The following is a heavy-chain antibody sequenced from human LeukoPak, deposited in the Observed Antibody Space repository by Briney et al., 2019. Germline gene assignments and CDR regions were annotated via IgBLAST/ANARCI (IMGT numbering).Heavy chain of an antibody. CDR2: ISSSGSTI. CDR1: GFSFSSYW. CDR3: AKPSLVEGSRLYYYYYGMDV. D-gene: IGHD3-3*01. J-gene: IGHJ6*02. V-gene: IGHV3-48*04. Sequence: GGSLRLSCAASGFSFSSYWMNWVRQAPGKGLKWASYISSSGSTIYSADSVKGRFTISRDNAKNSLYLQMNSLRAEDTAVYYCAKPSLVEGSRLYYYYYGMDVWGQGTTVTVSS.